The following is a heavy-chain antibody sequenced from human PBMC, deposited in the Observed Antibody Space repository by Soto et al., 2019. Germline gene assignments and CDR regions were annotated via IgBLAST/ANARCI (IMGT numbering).Heavy chain of an antibody. V-gene: IGHV1-2*02. CDR2: INPNSGGT. D-gene: IGHD2-21*02. J-gene: IGHJ4*02. Sequence: ASVKVSCKASGYTFTSYGISWVRPAPGQGLEWMGGINPNSGGTKSAEKFQGRVTMTRDTCISTAYMELGRLTSDDTAVYYCASAAVTATAGLDFWGQGTQVTVSS. CDR1: GYTFTSYG. CDR3: ASAAVTATAGLDF.